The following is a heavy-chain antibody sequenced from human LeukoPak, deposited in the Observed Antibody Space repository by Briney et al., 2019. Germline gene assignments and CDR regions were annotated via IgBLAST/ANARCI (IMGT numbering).Heavy chain of an antibody. Sequence: GESLKISCKGSGYSFTSYRIGWVRQMPGKGLEWMGIIYPGDSDTRYSPSFQGQVTISADKSISTAYLQWSSLKASDTAMYYCASSIIRGGYYYYMDVWGKGTTVTVAS. CDR1: GYSFTSYR. CDR2: IYPGDSDT. J-gene: IGHJ6*03. V-gene: IGHV5-51*01. D-gene: IGHD3-10*01. CDR3: ASSIIRGGYYYYMDV.